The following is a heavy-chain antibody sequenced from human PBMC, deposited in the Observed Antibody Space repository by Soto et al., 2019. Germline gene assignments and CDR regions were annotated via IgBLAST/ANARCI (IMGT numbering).Heavy chain of an antibody. D-gene: IGHD3-16*01. J-gene: IGHJ6*02. CDR2: ISSSSSSYI. V-gene: IGHV3-21*01. CDR1: GFTFSSYS. CDR3: ARDMVGEHYYYYGMDV. Sequence: GGSLRLSCAASGFTFSSYSMNWVRQAPGKGLEWVSSISSSSSSYIYYADSVKGRFTISRDNAKNSLYLQMNSLRAEDTAVYYCARDMVGEHYYYYGMDVWGQGTTVTVSS.